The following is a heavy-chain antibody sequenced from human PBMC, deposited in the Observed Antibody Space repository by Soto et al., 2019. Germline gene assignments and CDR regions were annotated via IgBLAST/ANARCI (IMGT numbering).Heavy chain of an antibody. J-gene: IGHJ1*01. CDR1: GYTFTSYA. V-gene: IGHV1-3*01. D-gene: IGHD3-9*01. Sequence: ASVKVSCKASGYTFTSYAMHWVRQAPGQRLEWMGWINAGNGNTKYSQKFQGRVTITRDTSASTAYMELSSLRSEDTAVYYCARVRAMTGYYGYFQHWGQGTLVTVSS. CDR2: INAGNGNT. CDR3: ARVRAMTGYYGYFQH.